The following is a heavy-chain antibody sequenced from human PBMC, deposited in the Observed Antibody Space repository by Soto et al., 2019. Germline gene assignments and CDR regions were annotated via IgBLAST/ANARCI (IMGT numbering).Heavy chain of an antibody. CDR3: AGTGGGYDFGY. D-gene: IGHD5-12*01. CDR1: GFTFSSYA. CDR2: ISGGGGST. J-gene: IGHJ4*02. V-gene: IGHV3-23*01. Sequence: EVQLLESGGGLVQPGGSLRLSCAASGFTFSSYAMSWVRQAPGKGLEWVSAISGGGGSTYYADSVKGRFTISRDNSKNTLYLQMNSLRAEDTAVYYCAGTGGGYDFGYWGQGTLVTVSS.